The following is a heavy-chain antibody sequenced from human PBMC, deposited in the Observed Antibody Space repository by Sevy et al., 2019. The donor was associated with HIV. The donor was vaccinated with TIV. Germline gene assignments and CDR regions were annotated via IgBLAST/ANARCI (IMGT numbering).Heavy chain of an antibody. D-gene: IGHD6-19*01. CDR3: ARDPTPESSSDWYPN. J-gene: IGHJ4*02. CDR2: IKQDGSEK. Sequence: GGSLRLSCAASGFTFSRFWMTWVRQAPGKGLEWVAKIKQDGSEKYYGDSVKGRFTISRDNAKNSLYLLLNSLRVEDTAVYYCARDPTPESSSDWYPNWGQGTLVTVSS. V-gene: IGHV3-7*01. CDR1: GFTFSRFW.